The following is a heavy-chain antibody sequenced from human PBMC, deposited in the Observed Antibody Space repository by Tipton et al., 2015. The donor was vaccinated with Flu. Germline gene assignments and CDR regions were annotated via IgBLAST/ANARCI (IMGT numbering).Heavy chain of an antibody. CDR2: MYNSGST. J-gene: IGHJ4*02. CDR1: GGSLSSYY. V-gene: IGHV4-4*07. D-gene: IGHD3-10*01. Sequence: TLSLTCTVSGGSLSSYYWSWIRQPAGKGLEWIGRMYNSGSTNYNPSLKSRLTMSVDASKQQFSLKLSSMTAADTAVYYCARGSGSGTFMIFDLWGQGTLVTFSS. CDR3: ARGSGSGTFMIFDL.